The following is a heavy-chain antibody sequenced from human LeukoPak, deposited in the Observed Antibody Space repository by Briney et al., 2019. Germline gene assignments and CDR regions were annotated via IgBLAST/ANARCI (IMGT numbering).Heavy chain of an antibody. V-gene: IGHV3-74*01. CDR3: ARDPHGGSGSDPHDAFDI. CDR1: GFTFSSNW. Sequence: PGGSLRLSCAAYGFTFSSNWMHWVRQAPGKGLVWVSRIKSDGSKASYADSVKGRFTISRDNAKNTLYLQMNSLRAEDTAVYYCARDPHGGSGSDPHDAFDIWGQGTMVTVSS. D-gene: IGHD1-26*01. J-gene: IGHJ3*02. CDR2: IKSDGSKA.